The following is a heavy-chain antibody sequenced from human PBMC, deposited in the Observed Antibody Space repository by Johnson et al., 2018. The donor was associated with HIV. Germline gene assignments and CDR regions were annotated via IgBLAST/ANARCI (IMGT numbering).Heavy chain of an antibody. CDR1: CFTVISNK. CDR3: ARGLTGEQVDI. Sequence: VQLVESGGGLVRPGGPWELSLAASCFTVISNKMSGFGKPPGRGLGGVSVFYGVGSPSNEDPVRGGFTISRDNSKNTLYLQMNSLRAEDTAVYYCARGLTGEQVDIWGQGTMVTVSS. J-gene: IGHJ3*02. V-gene: IGHV3-66*01. D-gene: IGHD3-16*01. CDR2: FYGVGSP.